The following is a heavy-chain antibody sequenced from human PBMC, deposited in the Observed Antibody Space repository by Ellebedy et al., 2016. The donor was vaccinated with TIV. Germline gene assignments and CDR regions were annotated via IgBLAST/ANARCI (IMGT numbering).Heavy chain of an antibody. J-gene: IGHJ3*01. CDR2: INQDGSEK. CDR3: ATDGSYGDYRSPAHAFEF. CDR1: GLTFSSYW. Sequence: ETLSLTCAAPGLTFSSYWMSWVRQTPGKGLEWVANINQDGSEKYYVDSVRGRFTISRDNAKNSLYLQMNSLGADDSAVYYCATDGSYGDYRSPAHAFEFWGQGTMVTVSS. V-gene: IGHV3-7*01. D-gene: IGHD4-17*01.